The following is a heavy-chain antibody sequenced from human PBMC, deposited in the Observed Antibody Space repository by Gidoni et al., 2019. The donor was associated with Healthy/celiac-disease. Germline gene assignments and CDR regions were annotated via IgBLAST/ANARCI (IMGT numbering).Heavy chain of an antibody. CDR3: AKPLVVAATGDAFDI. CDR2: ISGSVGST. V-gene: IGHV3-23*01. J-gene: IGHJ3*02. D-gene: IGHD2-15*01. Sequence: EVQLLESGGGLVQPGGSLRISCAASGFTFSSYAMSWVRESPGKGLEWVSAISGSVGSTYYADYVKGRFTISRDNSKNTLYLQMNSLRAEDTAVYYCAKPLVVAATGDAFDIWGQGTMVTVSS. CDR1: GFTFSSYA.